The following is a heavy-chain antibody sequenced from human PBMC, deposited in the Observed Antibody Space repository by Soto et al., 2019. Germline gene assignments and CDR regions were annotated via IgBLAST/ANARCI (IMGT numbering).Heavy chain of an antibody. J-gene: IGHJ6*03. CDR1: GDSVSSNSAA. Sequence: QVQLQESGPGLVKPSQTLSLTCAISGDSVSSNSAAWNWIRLSPSRGLGWLARTYYRSRWYNDYAVSVRSRITVNPDTSKTQFSLQLTSVTPEDTAVYYCAGTTSHQWYYMDVWGKGTTVTVSS. D-gene: IGHD1-7*01. V-gene: IGHV6-1*01. CDR2: TYYRSRWYN. CDR3: AGTTSHQWYYMDV.